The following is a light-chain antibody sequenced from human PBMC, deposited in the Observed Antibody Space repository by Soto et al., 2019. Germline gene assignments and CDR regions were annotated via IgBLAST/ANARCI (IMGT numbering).Light chain of an antibody. CDR3: QQYDNWWT. J-gene: IGKJ1*01. V-gene: IGKV3-15*01. Sequence: EIVMTQSPATLSVSPGERATLSCRASQSVTTNLAWYQQKPGQPPRLLIYGASTRATGIPARFSGSGSGTEFTLTISSLQSEDSAVYHCQQYDNWWTFGQGTKVDIK. CDR1: QSVTTN. CDR2: GAS.